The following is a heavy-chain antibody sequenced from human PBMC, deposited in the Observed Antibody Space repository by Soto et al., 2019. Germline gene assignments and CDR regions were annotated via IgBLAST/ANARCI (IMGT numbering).Heavy chain of an antibody. CDR3: AADPLNNWNVRTLDY. J-gene: IGHJ4*02. CDR2: IVVGSGNT. D-gene: IGHD1-20*01. CDR1: GCTFTSSA. Sequence: SVKVSCKASGCTFTSSAVQWVRQAHGQRLEWIGWIVVGSGNTNYAQKFQERVTITRDMSTSTAYMELSSLRSEDTAVYYCAADPLNNWNVRTLDYWGQGTLVTVSS. V-gene: IGHV1-58*01.